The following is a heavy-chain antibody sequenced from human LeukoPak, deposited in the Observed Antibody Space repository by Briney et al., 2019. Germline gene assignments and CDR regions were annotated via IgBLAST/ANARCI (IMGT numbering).Heavy chain of an antibody. CDR2: INHSGST. Sequence: SEALSLTCAVYGGSFSGYYRSWIRQPPGKGLEWIGEINHSGSTNYNPSLKSRVTISVDTSKNQFSLKLSSVTAADTAVYYCARATIFGVVKRARKFDPWGQGTLVTVSS. D-gene: IGHD3-3*01. CDR1: GGSFSGYY. J-gene: IGHJ5*02. CDR3: ARATIFGVVKRARKFDP. V-gene: IGHV4-34*01.